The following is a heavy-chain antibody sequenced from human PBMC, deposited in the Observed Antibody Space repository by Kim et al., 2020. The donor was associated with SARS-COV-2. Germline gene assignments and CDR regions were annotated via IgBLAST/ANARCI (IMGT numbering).Heavy chain of an antibody. CDR1: GFTFSSYG. Sequence: GGSLRLSCAASGFTFSSYGMHWVRQAPGKGLEWVAVISYDGSNKYYADSVKGRFTISRDNSKNTLYLQMNSLRAEDTAVYYCAKDRCSSTSCYIDYWGQGTLVTVSS. J-gene: IGHJ4*02. CDR3: AKDRCSSTSCYIDY. V-gene: IGHV3-30*18. D-gene: IGHD2-2*02. CDR2: ISYDGSNK.